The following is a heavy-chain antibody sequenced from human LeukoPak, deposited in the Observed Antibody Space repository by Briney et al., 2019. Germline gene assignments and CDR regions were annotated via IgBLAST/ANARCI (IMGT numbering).Heavy chain of an antibody. CDR1: GGSISSYY. Sequence: SESLSLTCTVSGGSISSYYWRWIRQPPGKALEWIGYIYYSGSTYYNTSLKSRVTISVDTSKNHFSLRLSSVTAADTAVYFCARHDYGGNSAWFDPWGQGTLVTVSS. V-gene: IGHV4-59*01. CDR3: ARHDYGGNSAWFDP. CDR2: IYYSGST. J-gene: IGHJ5*02. D-gene: IGHD4-23*01.